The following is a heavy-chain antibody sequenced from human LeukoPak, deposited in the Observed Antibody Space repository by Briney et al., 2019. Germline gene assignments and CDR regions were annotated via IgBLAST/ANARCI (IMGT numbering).Heavy chain of an antibody. V-gene: IGHV1-69*13. CDR3: ARDELGSGWYYGAFDI. J-gene: IGHJ3*02. D-gene: IGHD6-19*01. Sequence: SVKVSCKASGGTFSSYAISWVRQAPGQGLEWMGGIIPIFGTANYAQKFQGRVTITADESTSTAYMELSSLRSEDTAVYYCARDELGSGWYYGAFDIWGQGTMVTVSS. CDR1: GGTFSSYA. CDR2: IIPIFGTA.